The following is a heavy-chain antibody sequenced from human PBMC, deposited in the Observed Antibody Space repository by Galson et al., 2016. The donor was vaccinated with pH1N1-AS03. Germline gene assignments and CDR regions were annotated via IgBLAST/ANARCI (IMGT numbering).Heavy chain of an antibody. D-gene: IGHD4-23*01. V-gene: IGHV3-23*01. CDR2: ISASGGDT. CDR3: VRRSPWATVGTFYFDY. CDR1: GFTFSNYV. Sequence: FLRLSCAASGFTFSNYVMSWVRQAPGKGLEWVSSISASGGDTYYADSVKGRFTISRDNSRNTLYLQMNSLRAEDTAVYYCVRRSPWATVGTFYFDYWGQGTLVTVSS. J-gene: IGHJ4*02.